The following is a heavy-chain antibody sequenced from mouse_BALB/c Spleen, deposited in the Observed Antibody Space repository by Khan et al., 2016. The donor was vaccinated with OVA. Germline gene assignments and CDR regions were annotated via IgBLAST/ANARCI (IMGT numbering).Heavy chain of an antibody. CDR3: AREGYYGSRRAWVAF. CDR1: GYAFSNYW. V-gene: IGHV1-80*01. D-gene: IGHD1-1*01. CDR2: IYPENGDT. J-gene: IGHJ3*01. Sequence: QVQLQQSGAELVRPGSSVKISCKASGYAFSNYWMNWVKQRPGQGLEWIGQIYPENGDTNYNGKFKVKATLTADKSSSTAYMQLSSLTSEDSAVYFCAREGYYGSRRAWVAFWGQGTLVTVSA.